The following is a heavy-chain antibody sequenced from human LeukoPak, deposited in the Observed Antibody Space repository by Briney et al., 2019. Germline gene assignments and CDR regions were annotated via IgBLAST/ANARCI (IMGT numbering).Heavy chain of an antibody. CDR1: GFNFSTYS. D-gene: IGHD3-10*02. CDR2: ISSRSSYI. V-gene: IGHV3-21*01. J-gene: IGHJ6*04. Sequence: GGSLRLSCAASGFNFSTYSMSCVRQAPGKGLEWVSSISSRSSYIYYADSLKGRFTISRDNAKNSLYLQMNSRRAEDTAVYYCAELGITMIGGVWGKGTTVTISS. CDR3: AELGITMIGGV.